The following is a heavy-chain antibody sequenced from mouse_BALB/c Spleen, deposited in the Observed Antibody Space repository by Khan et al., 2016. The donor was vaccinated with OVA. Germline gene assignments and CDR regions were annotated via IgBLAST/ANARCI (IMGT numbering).Heavy chain of an antibody. CDR3: ARNAYFGNYFDC. D-gene: IGHD2-10*01. CDR2: IYPSDGRT. Sequence: VQLQQSGAELVKPGTSVKLSCKASGYTFTNYWVHWVKQRPGQGLEWIGEIYPSDGRTNYNEKFTSKATLTVDKSSSTAYMQLSSLTAEDSAVYYCARNAYFGNYFDCWGQGTTLTVSS. V-gene: IGHV1S81*02. J-gene: IGHJ2*01. CDR1: GYTFTNYW.